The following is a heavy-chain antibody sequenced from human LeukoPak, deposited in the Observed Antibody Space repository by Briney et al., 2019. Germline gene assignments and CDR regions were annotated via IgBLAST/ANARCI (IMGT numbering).Heavy chain of an antibody. CDR1: GASVSSTDYF. J-gene: IGHJ3*02. CDR2: IYDSGNT. CDR3: ARYREGYNYGAHALDI. D-gene: IGHD5-24*01. V-gene: IGHV4-61*10. Sequence: WETLSLTCTVSGASVSSTDYFWNWIRQPAGKGLEWIGPIYDSGNTDYNPSLKSRVTMSLDTSKNQFSLNMNSVTAADSAVYFCARYREGYNYGAHALDIWGQGTVVTVS.